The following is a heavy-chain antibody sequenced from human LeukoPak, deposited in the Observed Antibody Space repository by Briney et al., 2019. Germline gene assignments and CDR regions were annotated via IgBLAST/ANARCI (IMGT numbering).Heavy chain of an antibody. CDR3: ATAVVDGSGSYHGLDY. J-gene: IGHJ4*02. V-gene: IGHV1-24*01. CDR2: FDPEDGET. Sequence: ASVKVSCKVSGYTLTELSMHWVRQAPGKGLEWMGGFDPEDGETIYAQKFQGRVTMTEDTSTDTAYMELSSLRSEGTAVYYCATAVVDGSGSYHGLDYWGQGTLVTVSS. D-gene: IGHD3-10*01. CDR1: GYTLTELS.